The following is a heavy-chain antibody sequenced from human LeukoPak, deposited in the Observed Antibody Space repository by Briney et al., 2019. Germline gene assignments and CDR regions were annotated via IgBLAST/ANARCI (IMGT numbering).Heavy chain of an antibody. D-gene: IGHD6-13*01. CDR3: ARAYRIAAAGTYCFDY. CDR2: MNPNSGNT. J-gene: IGHJ4*02. CDR1: GYTFTSYD. Sequence: ASVKVSCKASGYTFTSYDINWVRQATGQGLEWMGWMNPNSGNTGYAQKFQGRVTMTRNTSISTAYMELSSLRSEDTAVYYCARAYRIAAAGTYCFDYWGQGTLVTVSS. V-gene: IGHV1-8*01.